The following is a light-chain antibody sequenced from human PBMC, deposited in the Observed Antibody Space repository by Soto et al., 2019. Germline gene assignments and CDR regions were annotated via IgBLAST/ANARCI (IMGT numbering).Light chain of an antibody. CDR1: QSVSSSF. J-gene: IGKJ5*01. CDR2: GAS. Sequence: ESVLTQSPGTLSLSPGERATLSCRASQSVSSSFLAWYQQKVGQAPRLLIYGASSRATGIPDRFSGSGSGTDFTLTISRLEPEDFAVYYCQQYGSSPRTFGQGTRLE. CDR3: QQYGSSPRT. V-gene: IGKV3-20*01.